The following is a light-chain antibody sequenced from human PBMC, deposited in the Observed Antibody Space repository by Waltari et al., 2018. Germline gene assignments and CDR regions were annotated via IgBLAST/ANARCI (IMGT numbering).Light chain of an antibody. J-gene: IGKJ3*01. V-gene: IGKV3-20*01. Sequence: EIVLTHSPGTLSFSPGERATLSCRASQSVSSSYLAWYQQKPGQAPRLLIYGASSRATGIPDRFSGSGSGTDFTLTITRLEPEDFAVYYCQQYGSSPLFTFGPGTKVDIK. CDR3: QQYGSSPLFT. CDR2: GAS. CDR1: QSVSSSY.